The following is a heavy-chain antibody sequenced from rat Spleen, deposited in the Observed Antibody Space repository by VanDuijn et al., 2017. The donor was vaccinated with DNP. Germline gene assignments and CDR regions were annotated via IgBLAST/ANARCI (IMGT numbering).Heavy chain of an antibody. CDR1: GYSITSNY. CDR3: ARWCSSPLSGFDY. Sequence: EVQLQESGPGLVKPSQSLSLTCSVTGYSITSNYWGWIRKFPGNKMEYIGHISYSGSTNYNPSLKSRFSITRDTSKNQFFLQLNSVTTEDTATYYCARWCSSPLSGFDYWGQGVMVTVSS. V-gene: IGHV3-1*01. J-gene: IGHJ2*01. D-gene: IGHD1-2*01. CDR2: ISYSGST.